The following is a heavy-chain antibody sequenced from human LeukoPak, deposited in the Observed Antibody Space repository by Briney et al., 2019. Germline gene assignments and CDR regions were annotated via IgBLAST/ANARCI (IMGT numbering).Heavy chain of an antibody. J-gene: IGHJ6*02. CDR3: ARYAVMVRGVRSGMDV. Sequence: PSETLSLTCTVSGGSISSYYWSWIRPPPGKGLEWIGDIYYSGSTNYNPSLKSRVTISVDTSKNQFSLKLSSVTAADTAVYYCARYAVMVRGVRSGMDVWGQGTTVTVSS. D-gene: IGHD3-10*01. CDR2: IYYSGST. CDR1: GGSISSYY. V-gene: IGHV4-59*08.